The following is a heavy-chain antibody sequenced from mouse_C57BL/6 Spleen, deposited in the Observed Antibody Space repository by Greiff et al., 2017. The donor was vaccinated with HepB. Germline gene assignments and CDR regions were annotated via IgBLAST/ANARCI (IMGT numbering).Heavy chain of an antibody. Sequence: EVQLQESEGGLVQPGSSMKLSCTASGFTFSDYYMAWVRQVPEKGLEWVANINYDGSSTYYLDSLKSRFIISRDNAKNILYLQMSSLKSEDTATYYCARDGYSNYVGAMDYWGQGTSVTVSS. V-gene: IGHV5-16*01. CDR1: GFTFSDYY. CDR2: INYDGSST. D-gene: IGHD2-5*01. J-gene: IGHJ4*01. CDR3: ARDGYSNYVGAMDY.